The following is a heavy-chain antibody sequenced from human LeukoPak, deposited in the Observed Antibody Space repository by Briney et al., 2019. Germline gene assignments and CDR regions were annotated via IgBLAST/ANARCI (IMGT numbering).Heavy chain of an antibody. D-gene: IGHD3-3*01. CDR1: GFTFSSYW. J-gene: IGHJ3*02. V-gene: IGHV3-74*01. CDR3: AKVEGFLEWLGAFDI. CDR2: INTDGSST. Sequence: PGGSLRLSCAASGFTFSSYWMHWVRQAPGKGLVWVSRINTDGSSTSYADSVKGRFTISRDNAKNSLYLQMNSLRAEDMALYYCAKVEGFLEWLGAFDIWGQGTMVTVSS.